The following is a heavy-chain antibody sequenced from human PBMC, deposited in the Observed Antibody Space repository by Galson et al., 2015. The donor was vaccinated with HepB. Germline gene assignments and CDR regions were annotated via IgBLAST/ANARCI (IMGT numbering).Heavy chain of an antibody. Sequence: SETLSLTCTVSGGSISSYYWSWIRQPPGKGLEWIGYIYYSGSTNYNPSLKSRVTISVDTSKNQFSLKLSSVTAADTAVYYCARIWYYYDSSGYPTGAFDIWGQGTMVTVSS. CDR2: IYYSGST. CDR3: ARIWYYYDSSGYPTGAFDI. D-gene: IGHD3-22*01. CDR1: GGSISSYY. V-gene: IGHV4-59*08. J-gene: IGHJ3*02.